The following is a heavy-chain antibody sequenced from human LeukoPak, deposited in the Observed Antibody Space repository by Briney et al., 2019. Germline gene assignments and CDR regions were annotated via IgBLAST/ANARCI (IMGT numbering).Heavy chain of an antibody. J-gene: IGHJ4*02. D-gene: IGHD1-7*01. Sequence: GGSLRLSCAASGFTFSTYQMHWVRQAPGKGLGWVAVISNVGSNEYYADSVKGRFTISRDNSKNTLYLQMDSLRAEDTAVYYCASLVTGTDRFDYWGQGTLVTVSS. CDR2: ISNVGSNE. CDR1: GFTFSTYQ. CDR3: ASLVTGTDRFDY. V-gene: IGHV3-30*04.